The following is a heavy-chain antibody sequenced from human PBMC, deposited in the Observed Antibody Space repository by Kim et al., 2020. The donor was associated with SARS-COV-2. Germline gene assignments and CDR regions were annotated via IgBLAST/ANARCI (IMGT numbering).Heavy chain of an antibody. J-gene: IGHJ4*02. Sequence: GGSLRLSCAASGFTFSSYAMSWVRQAPGKGLEWVSAISGSGGSTYYADSVKGRFTISRDNSKNTLYLQMNSLRAEDTAVYYCAKDLYYQMAVVGAPSPRFDYWGQGTLVTVSS. CDR2: ISGSGGST. CDR3: AKDLYYQMAVVGAPSPRFDY. V-gene: IGHV3-23*01. D-gene: IGHD1-26*01. CDR1: GFTFSSYA.